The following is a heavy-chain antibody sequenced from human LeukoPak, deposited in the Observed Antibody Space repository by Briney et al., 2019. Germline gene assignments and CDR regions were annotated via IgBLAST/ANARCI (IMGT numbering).Heavy chain of an antibody. CDR2: IYYSGST. J-gene: IGHJ4*02. CDR3: AREFRRYSGYDPGDY. D-gene: IGHD5-12*01. Sequence: PSGTLSLTCTVSGGSISSGDYYWSWIRQPPGKGLEWIGYIYYSGSTYYNPSLKSRVTISVDTSKNQFSLKLSSVTAADTAVYYCAREFRRYSGYDPGDYWGQGTLVTVSS. CDR1: GGSISSGDYY. V-gene: IGHV4-30-4*08.